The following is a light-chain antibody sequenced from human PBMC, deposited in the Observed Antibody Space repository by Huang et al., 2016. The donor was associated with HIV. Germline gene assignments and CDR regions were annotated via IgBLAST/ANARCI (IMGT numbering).Light chain of an antibody. J-gene: IGKJ2*02. V-gene: IGKV3-20*01. Sequence: EIVLTQSPGTLSLSPGERATLSCRASQSVSSSYLAWYQQKPGQAPRLLSYGASSRATGIPDRFSGSVSGTDFTLTSSRLEPEDFAVYYCQQYGTSPCTFGQGTKLEIK. CDR1: QSVSSSY. CDR2: GAS. CDR3: QQYGTSPCT.